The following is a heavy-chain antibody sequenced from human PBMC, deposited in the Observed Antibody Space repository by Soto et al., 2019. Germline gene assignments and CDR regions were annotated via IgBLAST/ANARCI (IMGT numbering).Heavy chain of an antibody. J-gene: IGHJ6*02. CDR1: GFTFSSYW. CDR3: ARDQLETTVVTLYCMDV. Sequence: PGGSLRLSCAASGFTFSSYWMHWVRQTPGKGLEWVSRINSDSSSTSYADSVKGRFTISRDNAKNTLYLQMTSLRAEDTAVYYCARDQLETTVVTLYCMDVWGQGTTVTVSS. D-gene: IGHD4-17*01. CDR2: INSDSSST. V-gene: IGHV3-74*01.